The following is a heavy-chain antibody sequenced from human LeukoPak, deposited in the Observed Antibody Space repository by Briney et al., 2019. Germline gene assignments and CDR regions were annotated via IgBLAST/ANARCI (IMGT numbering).Heavy chain of an antibody. J-gene: IGHJ6*03. CDR3: AIATYSGSRTYYYYMDV. Sequence: GASVKVSCKASGYTFTSYGISWARQAPGQGLEWMGWISAYNGNTNYAQKLQGRVTMTTDTSTSTAYMELSSLRSEDTAVYYCAIATYSGSRTYYYYMDVWGKGTTVTVSS. CDR1: GYTFTSYG. D-gene: IGHD1-26*01. V-gene: IGHV1-18*01. CDR2: ISAYNGNT.